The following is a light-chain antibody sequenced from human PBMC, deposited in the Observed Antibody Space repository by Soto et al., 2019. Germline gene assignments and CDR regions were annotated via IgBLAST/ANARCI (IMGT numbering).Light chain of an antibody. Sequence: QSALTQPASVSGSPGQSITISCTGTSSDVGGYSYVSWYQQHPGKTPKLMIYEVSNRPSGVSHRFSGSKSGNTASLTISGLQTEDEDDYYCSSFSSITREVFVGGTKVTV. J-gene: IGLJ2*01. V-gene: IGLV2-14*01. CDR1: SSDVGGYSY. CDR3: SSFSSITREV. CDR2: EVS.